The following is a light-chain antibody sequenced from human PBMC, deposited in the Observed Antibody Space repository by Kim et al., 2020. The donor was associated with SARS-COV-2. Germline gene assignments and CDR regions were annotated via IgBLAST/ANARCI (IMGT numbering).Light chain of an antibody. CDR3: HSYDSSLSGSGV. CDR2: GNS. CDR1: SSNIGAGYD. J-gene: IGLJ1*01. Sequence: RVTISCTGSSSNIGAGYDVHWYQQLPGTAPKLLIYGNSNRPSGVPDRFSGSKSGTSASLAITGLQAEDEADYYCHSYDSSLSGSGVFGTVTKVTVL. V-gene: IGLV1-40*01.